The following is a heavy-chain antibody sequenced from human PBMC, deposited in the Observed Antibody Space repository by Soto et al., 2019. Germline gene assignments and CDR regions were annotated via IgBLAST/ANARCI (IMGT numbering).Heavy chain of an antibody. V-gene: IGHV3-33*01. J-gene: IGHJ6*03. CDR1: GFTFRTHG. Sequence: GGSLRLSCAASGFTFRTHGMHWVRQAPGKGLEWVAFIWYDGSNKYYADSVRGRFTISRDNSKNTLFLQMDNLRAEDTAVYYCAREPSYCTGTSCYSNYMDVWGKGTTVTVSS. CDR3: AREPSYCTGTSCYSNYMDV. CDR2: IWYDGSNK. D-gene: IGHD2-2*01.